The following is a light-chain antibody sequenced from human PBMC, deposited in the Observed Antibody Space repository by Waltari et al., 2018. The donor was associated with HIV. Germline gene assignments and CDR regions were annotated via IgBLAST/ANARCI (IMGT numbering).Light chain of an antibody. Sequence: EVLLTQSPATLSVSPGERATLSCWASQNIGSHLAWYQQKPGLAPRLLIFDASSRATGIPARFSGGGSGTDFTLTISSLEPEDFAVYFCQQRSNWPPSLTFGGGTKVEIK. CDR2: DAS. CDR3: QQRSNWPPSLT. V-gene: IGKV3-11*01. J-gene: IGKJ4*01. CDR1: QNIGSH.